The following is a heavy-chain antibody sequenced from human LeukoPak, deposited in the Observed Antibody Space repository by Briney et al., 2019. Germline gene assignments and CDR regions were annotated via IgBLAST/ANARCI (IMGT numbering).Heavy chain of an antibody. CDR1: GFTFRNDW. CDR2: IKEDGSQK. CDR3: AREVVVPAAIRYYYYYYYMDV. J-gene: IGHJ6*03. D-gene: IGHD2-2*01. Sequence: PGGSLKLSCAASGFTFRNDWMSWVRQAPGKGLEWVAMIKEDGSQKNYVDSVKGRFTISRDNAKNSLYLQMNSLRAEDTAVYYCAREVVVPAAIRYYYYYYYMDVWGKGTTVTVSS. V-gene: IGHV3-7*01.